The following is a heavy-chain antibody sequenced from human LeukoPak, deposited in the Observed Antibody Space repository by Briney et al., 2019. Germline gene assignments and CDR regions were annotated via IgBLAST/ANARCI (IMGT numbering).Heavy chain of an antibody. Sequence: SETLSLTCAGYGGSFSGHYWTWIRHPPGKGLGWIGEINHTGITSYNPSPKGRVTISIDTSKRQSSLKVNSVTAADTAVYYCARGFGRYSFGYWGQGTLVSVSS. CDR3: ARGFGRYSFGY. CDR2: INHTGIT. D-gene: IGHD5-18*01. CDR1: GGSFSGHY. J-gene: IGHJ4*02. V-gene: IGHV4-34*01.